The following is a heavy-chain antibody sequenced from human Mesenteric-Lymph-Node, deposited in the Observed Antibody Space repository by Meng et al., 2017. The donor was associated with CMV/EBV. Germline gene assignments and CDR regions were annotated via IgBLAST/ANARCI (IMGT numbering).Heavy chain of an antibody. CDR2: ISSSGVNT. V-gene: IGHV3-23*01. J-gene: IGHJ6*02. CDR3: AKGLPQGHCTTTTCYYHDGMDV. CDR1: GFTFIDYV. D-gene: IGHD2-8*01. Sequence: GGFLRPPFAASGFTFIDYVINWVPQAPGKGLDGVSGISSSGVNTYYADSVKGRFTISRDNSKDTLSLQMHSLRAEDTAIYYCAKGLPQGHCTTTTCYYHDGMDVWGQGTTVTVSS.